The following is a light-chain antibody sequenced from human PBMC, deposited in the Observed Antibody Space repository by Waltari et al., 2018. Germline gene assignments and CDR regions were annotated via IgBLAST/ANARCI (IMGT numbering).Light chain of an antibody. CDR1: QSVSSN. J-gene: IGKJ2*01. CDR2: GAS. CDR3: QQYNNWPRRT. Sequence: EIVMTQSPATLSVSPGESATLSCRASQSVSSNLAWYQHKPGQAPRLLIYGASTRATGIPARFSGSGSGTEFTLTISSLQSEDFAVYYCQQYNNWPRRTFAQGTKVEIK. V-gene: IGKV3-15*01.